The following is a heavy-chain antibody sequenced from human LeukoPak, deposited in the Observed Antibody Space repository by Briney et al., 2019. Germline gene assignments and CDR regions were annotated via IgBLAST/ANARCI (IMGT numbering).Heavy chain of an antibody. CDR1: ADSFSSHY. Sequence: SETLSLTCAVSADSFSSHYWTWIRQPPGKGLEWIGYISYIGSTNYNPSLKSRVTISKDTSKNQFSLKLSSVTAADTAVYYCARDLVTVTKGFDIWGQGIMVSVSS. D-gene: IGHD4-17*01. CDR3: ARDLVTVTKGFDI. J-gene: IGHJ3*02. CDR2: ISYIGST. V-gene: IGHV4-59*11.